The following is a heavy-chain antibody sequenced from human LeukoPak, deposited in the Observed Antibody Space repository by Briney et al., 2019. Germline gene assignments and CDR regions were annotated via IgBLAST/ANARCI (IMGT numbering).Heavy chain of an antibody. CDR2: IRYDGSNK. V-gene: IGHV3-30*02. CDR1: GFIFSRYW. CDR3: AKEGYCSSTSCYDAFDI. Sequence: GGSLRLSCAASGFIFSRYWMTWVRQAPGKGLEWVAFIRYDGSNKYYADSVKGRFTISRDNSKNTLYLQMNSLRAEDTAVYYCAKEGYCSSTSCYDAFDIWGQGTMVTVSS. D-gene: IGHD2-2*01. J-gene: IGHJ3*02.